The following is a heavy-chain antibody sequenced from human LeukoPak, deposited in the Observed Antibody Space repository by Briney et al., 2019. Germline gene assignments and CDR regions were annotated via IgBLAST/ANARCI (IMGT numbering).Heavy chain of an antibody. CDR2: INSDGTII. CDR3: ARSMYCGGDCYYYFDY. V-gene: IGHV3-74*01. D-gene: IGHD2-21*02. CDR1: GFTFSSYW. J-gene: IGHJ4*02. Sequence: GGSLRLSCAASGFTFSSYWMHWVRQAPGKGLVWVSRINSDGTIIGYADSVKGRFTISRDNAKNTLYLQMNSLRADDTAVYYCARSMYCGGDCYYYFDYWGQGTLVTVSS.